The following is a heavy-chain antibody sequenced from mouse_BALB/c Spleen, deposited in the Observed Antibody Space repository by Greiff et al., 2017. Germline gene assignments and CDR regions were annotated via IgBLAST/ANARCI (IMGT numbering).Heavy chain of an antibody. V-gene: IGHV5-17*02. CDR1: GFTFSSFG. D-gene: IGHD2-2*01. CDR2: ISSGSSTI. CDR3: ARSGGYDYYAMDY. Sequence: EVKVVESGGGLVQPGGSRKLSCAASGFTFSSFGMHWVRQAPEKGLEWVAYISSGSSTIYYADTVKGRFTISRDNPKNTLFLQMTSLRSEDTAMYYCARSGGYDYYAMDYWGQGTSVTVSS. J-gene: IGHJ4*01.